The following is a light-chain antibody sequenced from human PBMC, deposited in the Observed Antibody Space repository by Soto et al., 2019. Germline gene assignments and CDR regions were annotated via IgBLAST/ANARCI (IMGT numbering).Light chain of an antibody. V-gene: IGKV1-33*01. J-gene: IGKJ1*01. CDR2: DAS. CDR1: QDISNY. CDR3: QQFSRA. Sequence: DIQMTQSPSSLSASVGDRVTITCQASQDISNYLNWYQQKPGKAPKLLIYDASNLETGVPSRFSGSGSGTDFTFTISSLQPEDIATYYCQQFSRAFGQGTKVEIK.